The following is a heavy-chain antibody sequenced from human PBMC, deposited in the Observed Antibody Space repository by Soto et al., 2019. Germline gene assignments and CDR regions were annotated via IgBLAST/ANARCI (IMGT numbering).Heavy chain of an antibody. CDR1: GYTFTSYD. D-gene: IGHD3-3*01. V-gene: IGHV1-8*01. Sequence: ASVKVSCKASGYTFTSYDINWVRQATGQGLEWMGWMNPNSGNTGYAQKFQGRVTMTRNTSISTAYMELSSLRSEDTAVYYCARGISDGYDFWSGYYTGESNWFDPWGQGTLVTVSS. CDR2: MNPNSGNT. CDR3: ARGISDGYDFWSGYYTGESNWFDP. J-gene: IGHJ5*02.